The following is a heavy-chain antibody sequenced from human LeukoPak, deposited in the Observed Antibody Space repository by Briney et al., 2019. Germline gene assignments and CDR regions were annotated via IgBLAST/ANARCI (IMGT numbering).Heavy chain of an antibody. J-gene: IGHJ6*02. Sequence: SVKVSCKASGGTFSSYAISWVRQAPGQGLEWMGRIIPILGIANYAQKFQGRVTITADKSTSTAYMELSSLRSEDTAVYYCARDKESSGWAARYYYGMDVWGQGTTVTVSS. CDR2: IIPILGIA. V-gene: IGHV1-69*04. CDR1: GGTFSSYA. D-gene: IGHD6-19*01. CDR3: ARDKESSGWAARYYYGMDV.